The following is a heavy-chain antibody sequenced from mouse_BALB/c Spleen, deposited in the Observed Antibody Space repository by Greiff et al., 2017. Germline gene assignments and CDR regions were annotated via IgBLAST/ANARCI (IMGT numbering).Heavy chain of an antibody. CDR1: GYTFTDYN. V-gene: IGHV1S29*02. CDR2: IYPYNGGT. D-gene: IGHD2-2*01. CDR3: AGYDRTWFAY. J-gene: IGHJ3*01. Sequence: VQLQQPGPELVKPGASVKISCKASGYTFTDYNMHWVKQSHGKSLEWIGYIYPYNGGTGYNQKFKSKATLTADKSSSTAYMQLSSLTSEDSAVYYCAGYDRTWFAYWGQGTLVTVSA.